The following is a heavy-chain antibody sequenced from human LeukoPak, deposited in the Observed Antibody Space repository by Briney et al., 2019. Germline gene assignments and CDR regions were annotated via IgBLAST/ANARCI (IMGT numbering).Heavy chain of an antibody. CDR3: ASVKIQVGAIYLDY. V-gene: IGHV4-31*03. CDR2: IYYSGST. Sequence: TLSLTCTVSGGSISSGGYYWSWIRQHPGKGLEWIGYIYYSGSTYYNPSLKSRVTISVDRSKNQFSLKLSSVTAADTAVYYCASVKIQVGAIYLDYWGQGTLVTVSS. J-gene: IGHJ4*02. CDR1: GGSISSGGYY. D-gene: IGHD1-26*01.